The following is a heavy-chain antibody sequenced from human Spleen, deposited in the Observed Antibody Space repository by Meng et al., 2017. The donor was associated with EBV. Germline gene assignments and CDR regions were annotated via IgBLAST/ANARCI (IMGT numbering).Heavy chain of an antibody. D-gene: IGHD3-10*01. Sequence: QVRLLRFGAGVRKPGASVKASCRPSGGPLRSDAVSWWRQVPGQGLGWRGGLIPMVGAPHYAQKLQGRVTIIADESTSTHSMELNSLRSEDTAMYYCASESGRGFTPDYWGQGTLVTVSS. J-gene: IGHJ4*02. CDR2: LIPMVGAP. CDR1: GGPLRSDA. V-gene: IGHV1-69*01. CDR3: ASESGRGFTPDY.